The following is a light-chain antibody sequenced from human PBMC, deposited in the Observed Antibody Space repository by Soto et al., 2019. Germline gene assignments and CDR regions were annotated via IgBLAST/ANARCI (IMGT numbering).Light chain of an antibody. CDR1: QSVRSN. J-gene: IGKJ1*01. V-gene: IGKV3-15*01. CDR3: QQYYRWPQT. Sequence: IVITQSPPTLSVSPGEWATLSCRASQSVRSNFAWYQQRPGQAPRLLIYAASTRATGIPARFSGSGSGTEFTLTISSLQSEDFAVYYCQQYYRWPQTFGQGTKVDIK. CDR2: AAS.